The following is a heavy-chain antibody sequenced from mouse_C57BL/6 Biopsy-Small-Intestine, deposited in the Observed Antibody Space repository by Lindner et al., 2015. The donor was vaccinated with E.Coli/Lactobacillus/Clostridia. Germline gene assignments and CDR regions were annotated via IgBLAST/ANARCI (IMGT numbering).Heavy chain of an antibody. CDR2: INPTGGMT. J-gene: IGHJ1*01. CDR3: ARRSGSRFGDLLYYYFGMDV. CDR1: GHTLSSYY. D-gene: IGHD1-1*01. Sequence: SVKVSCKASGHTLSSYYIHWVRQAPGQGLEWMGIINPTGGMTTYAQKFQGRITMTRDTSTTIVYMELSSLTSEDTAVYYCARRSGSRFGDLLYYYFGMDVWGQGTTVTVSS. V-gene: IGHV1S61*01.